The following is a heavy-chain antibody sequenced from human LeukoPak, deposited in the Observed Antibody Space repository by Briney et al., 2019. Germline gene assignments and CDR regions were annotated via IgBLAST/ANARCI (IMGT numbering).Heavy chain of an antibody. J-gene: IGHJ6*03. D-gene: IGHD4-17*01. CDR1: YGSIRNYY. Sequence: KPSETLSLTCTVSYGSIRNYYWSWIRQPPGKGLEWIGYIYYSGSTTYNPYLKSRVTMSVDMSKNQFSLRLNSVTAADTAVYYCARGTYGYYMDVWGKGTTVTVSS. V-gene: IGHV4-59*01. CDR2: IYYSGST. CDR3: ARGTYGYYMDV.